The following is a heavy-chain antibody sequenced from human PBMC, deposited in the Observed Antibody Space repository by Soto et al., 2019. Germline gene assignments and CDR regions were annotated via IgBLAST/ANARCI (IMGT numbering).Heavy chain of an antibody. CDR1: GFPFSNYW. J-gene: IGHJ4*02. CDR3: ARDWRSSWQPIFDY. CDR2: IKQDGSER. D-gene: IGHD6-13*01. Sequence: EVQLVESGGGLVQPGGSLRLSCEDSGFPFSNYWMSWVRQAPGKGLEWVANIKQDGSERYYVDSVKGRFTISRDNAKDSLYLQMNSLRAEDTAVDYCARDWRSSWQPIFDYWGQGTLVTVSS. V-gene: IGHV3-7*05.